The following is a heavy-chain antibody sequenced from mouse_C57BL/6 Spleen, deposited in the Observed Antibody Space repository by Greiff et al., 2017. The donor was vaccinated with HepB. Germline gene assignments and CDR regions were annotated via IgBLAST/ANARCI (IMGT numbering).Heavy chain of an antibody. CDR3: ARQWSHGAMDY. CDR2: ISSGGSYT. V-gene: IGHV5-6*01. CDR1: GFTFSSYG. Sequence: EVKLVESGGDLVKPGGSLKLSCAASGFTFSSYGMSWVRQTPDKRLEWVATISSGGSYTYYPDSVKGRFTISRDNAKNTLYLQMSSLKSEDTAMYYCARQWSHGAMDYSGQGTSVTVSS. J-gene: IGHJ4*01.